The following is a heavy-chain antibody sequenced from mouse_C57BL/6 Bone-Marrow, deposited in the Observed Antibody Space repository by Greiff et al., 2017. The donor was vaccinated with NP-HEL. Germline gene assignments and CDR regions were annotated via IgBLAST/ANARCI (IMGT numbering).Heavy chain of an antibody. CDR2: ISRLCSDT. CDR1: GFTFSSYG. Sequence: EVKLVESGGDLVKPGGSLKLSCAASGFTFSSYGMSWVRQTPDKRLEWGGRISRLCSDTYYPDSVKGGFTISRDNAKNTLYLQMSSLKSEDTAMYYCAIQGSPFAYWGQGTLVTVSA. D-gene: IGHD1-1*02. CDR3: AIQGSPFAY. V-gene: IGHV5-6*01. J-gene: IGHJ3*01.